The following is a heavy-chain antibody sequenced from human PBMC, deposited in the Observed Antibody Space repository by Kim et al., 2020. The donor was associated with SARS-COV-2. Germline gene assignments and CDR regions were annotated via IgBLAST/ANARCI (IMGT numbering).Heavy chain of an antibody. Sequence: GGSLRLSCAASGFTFSNAWMSWVRQAPGKGLEWVGRIKSKTDGGTTDYAAPVKGRFTISRDDSKNTLYLQMNSLKTEDTAVYYCTTSSGSSGWPIYYYYDYGMDVWGQGTTVTVSS. D-gene: IGHD6-19*01. CDR3: TTSSGSSGWPIYYYYDYGMDV. CDR1: GFTFSNAW. J-gene: IGHJ6*02. V-gene: IGHV3-15*01. CDR2: IKSKTDGGTT.